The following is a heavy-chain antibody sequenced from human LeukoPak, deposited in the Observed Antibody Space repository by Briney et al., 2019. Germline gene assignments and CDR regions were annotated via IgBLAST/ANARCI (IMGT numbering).Heavy chain of an antibody. Sequence: SETLSLTCAVYGGSFSGYYWSWIRQPPGKGLEWIGEINHSGSTNYNPSLKSRVTISVDTSKNQFSLKLSSVTAADTAVYYCAEEYDFWSGYENWGQGTLVTVSS. CDR3: AEEYDFWSGYEN. V-gene: IGHV4-34*01. J-gene: IGHJ4*02. CDR1: GGSFSGYY. CDR2: INHSGST. D-gene: IGHD3-3*01.